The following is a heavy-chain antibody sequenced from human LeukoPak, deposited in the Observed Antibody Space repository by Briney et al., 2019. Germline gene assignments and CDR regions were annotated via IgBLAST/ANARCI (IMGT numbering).Heavy chain of an antibody. V-gene: IGHV5-51*01. CDR2: IYPGDSDT. CDR1: GYSFTNYW. D-gene: IGHD4-17*01. Sequence: GESLKISCKGSGYSFTNYWIGWVRQMPGKGLEWMGIIYPGDSDTKCSPSFQGQVTISADKSISTAYLQWSSLKASDTAMYYCARHFRSNGDFGPPDYWGQGTLVTVSS. CDR3: ARHFRSNGDFGPPDY. J-gene: IGHJ4*02.